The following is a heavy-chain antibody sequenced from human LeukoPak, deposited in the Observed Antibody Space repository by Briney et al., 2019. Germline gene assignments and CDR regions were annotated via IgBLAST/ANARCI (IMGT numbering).Heavy chain of an antibody. Sequence: SETLSLTCTVSGYSISSGYYWGWIRQPPGKGLEWIGSIYHSGSTYYNPSLKSRVTISVDTSKNQFSLKLSSVTAADTAVYYCARVQGGDTFDYWGQGTLVTVSS. D-gene: IGHD2-21*02. CDR1: GYSISSGYY. CDR2: IYHSGST. CDR3: ARVQGGDTFDY. J-gene: IGHJ4*02. V-gene: IGHV4-38-2*02.